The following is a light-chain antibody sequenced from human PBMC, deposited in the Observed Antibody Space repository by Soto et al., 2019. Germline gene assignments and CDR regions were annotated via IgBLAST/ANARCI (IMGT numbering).Light chain of an antibody. CDR3: CSSGGSPTYV. V-gene: IGLV2-23*02. Sequence: QSVLTQPASVSGSPGQSITISCTGTSSNVGSYKLFSWYQQHPGKPPKPMIFEVNKRPSGVSNRLSGSKSGNTASLTISGLKVEDEADYYCCSSGGSPTYVFGTGTKLTVL. CDR1: SSNVGSYKL. CDR2: EVN. J-gene: IGLJ1*01.